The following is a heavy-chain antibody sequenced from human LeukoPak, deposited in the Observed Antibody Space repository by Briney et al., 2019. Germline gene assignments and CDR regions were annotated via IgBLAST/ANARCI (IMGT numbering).Heavy chain of an antibody. J-gene: IGHJ3*01. Sequence: PSETLSLTCAVYGGSFRDYYWSWIRQPPGKGLEWIGEINHSGSTNYNPSLKSRVTISLDTSKNQFSLKLTSVTAADSAVYYCAKAPYLSSGSWGQGILVAVSS. V-gene: IGHV4-34*01. D-gene: IGHD3-22*01. CDR3: AKAPYLSSGS. CDR2: INHSGST. CDR1: GGSFRDYY.